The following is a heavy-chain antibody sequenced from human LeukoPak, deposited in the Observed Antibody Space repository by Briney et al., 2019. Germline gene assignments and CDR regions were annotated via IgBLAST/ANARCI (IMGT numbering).Heavy chain of an antibody. J-gene: IGHJ3*02. CDR3: ARVGCYYDSSGYCGPFDI. D-gene: IGHD3-22*01. V-gene: IGHV4-34*01. CDR2: INHSGST. CDR1: GGSFSGYY. Sequence: SETLSLTCAVYGGSFSGYYWSWIRQPPGKGLEWIGEINHSGSTNYNPSLKSRVTISVDTSKHQFSLKLSSVTAADTAVYYCARVGCYYDSSGYCGPFDIWGQGTMVTVSS.